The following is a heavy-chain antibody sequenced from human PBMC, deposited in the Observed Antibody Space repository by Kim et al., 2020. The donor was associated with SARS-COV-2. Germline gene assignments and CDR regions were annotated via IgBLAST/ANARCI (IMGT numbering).Heavy chain of an antibody. CDR2: IKSKTDGGTT. CDR3: TTEVVVVTVTDY. J-gene: IGHJ4*02. CDR1: GFTFSNAW. V-gene: IGHV3-15*01. D-gene: IGHD2-21*02. Sequence: GGSLRLSCAASGFTFSNAWMSWVRQAPGKGLEWVGRIKSKTDGGTTDYAAPVKGRFTISRDDSKNTLYLQMNSLKTEDTAVYYCTTEVVVVTVTDYWGQGTLVTVSS.